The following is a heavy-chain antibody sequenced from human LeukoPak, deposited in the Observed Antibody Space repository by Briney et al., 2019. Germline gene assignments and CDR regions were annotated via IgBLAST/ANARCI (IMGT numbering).Heavy chain of an antibody. CDR3: AGWSYYYYGMDV. D-gene: IGHD6-19*01. CDR1: GFTFSSYA. Sequence: GGSLRLSCSASGFTFSSYAMHWVRQAPGKGLEYVSAISSNGGSTYYADSVKGRFTISRDNSKNTLYLQMSSLRAEDTAVYYCAGWSYYYYGMDVWGQGTTVTVSS. CDR2: ISSNGGST. V-gene: IGHV3-64D*06. J-gene: IGHJ6*02.